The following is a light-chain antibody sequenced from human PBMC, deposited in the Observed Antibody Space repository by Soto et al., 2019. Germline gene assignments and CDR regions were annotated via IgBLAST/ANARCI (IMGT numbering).Light chain of an antibody. CDR3: QQTYRTPLT. CDR2: AAS. CDR1: QYIGRY. V-gene: IGKV1-39*01. J-gene: IGKJ4*01. Sequence: IQMTQSPSSLSASVGDRVTITCRAGQYIGRYLNWYQQKPGKAPKLLIYAASSLYSGVPSRFSGSGSGTDFTLTISSLQPEDFATYSCQQTYRTPLTFGGGTKVDIK.